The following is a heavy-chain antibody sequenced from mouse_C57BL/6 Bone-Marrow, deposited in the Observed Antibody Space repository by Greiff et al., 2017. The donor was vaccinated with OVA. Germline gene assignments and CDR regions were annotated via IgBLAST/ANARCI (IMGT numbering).Heavy chain of an antibody. CDR2: IHPSSIYT. Sequence: SFNFSFHSSFSTFTIYFLHFFNHIRYPFVYLLLIIHPSSIYTNYNQKFNCKSTLTVDKSSSTAYMQLSSLTSEDSAVYYCAIWYYGSSYPFWYFDVWGTGTTVTVSS. CDR1: FSTFTIYF. CDR3: AIWYYGSSYPFWYFDV. V-gene: IGHV1-74*01. J-gene: IGHJ1*03. D-gene: IGHD1-1*01.